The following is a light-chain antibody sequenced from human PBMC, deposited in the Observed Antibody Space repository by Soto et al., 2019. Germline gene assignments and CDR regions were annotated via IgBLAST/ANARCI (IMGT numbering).Light chain of an antibody. V-gene: IGKV3-15*01. CDR1: QSVSSY. CDR2: VAS. Sequence: EMVMTQSPATLSVSPGERATLSCRASQSVSSYLSCYQQKPGQPPRLLIYVASTRAAGIPARFSGSGSGTEFTLTSSSLQSEDFAVYYCQQYKDWPRTFGQGTKVEIK. J-gene: IGKJ1*01. CDR3: QQYKDWPRT.